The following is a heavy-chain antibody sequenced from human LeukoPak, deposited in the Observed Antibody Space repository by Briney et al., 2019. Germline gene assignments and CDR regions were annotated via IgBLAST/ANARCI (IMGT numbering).Heavy chain of an antibody. V-gene: IGHV1-2*02. Sequence: ASVKVSCKASGYTFTGYYMHWVRQAPGQGLEWMGWINPNSGGTNYAQKFQGRVTMTRDTSISTAYMELSRLRSDDTAVYYCARPSDFGAVAVFDPWGQGTLVTVSS. D-gene: IGHD3-10*01. J-gene: IGHJ5*02. CDR2: INPNSGGT. CDR1: GYTFTGYY. CDR3: ARPSDFGAVAVFDP.